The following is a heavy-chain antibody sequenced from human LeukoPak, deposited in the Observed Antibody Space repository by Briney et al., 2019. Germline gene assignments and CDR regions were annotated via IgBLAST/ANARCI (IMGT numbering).Heavy chain of an antibody. V-gene: IGHV3-23*01. Sequence: GGSLRLSCTASGFTFSSYSLNWVRQAPGKGLEWVSAISGSGGSTYYADSVKGRFTISRDNSKNTLYLQMNSLRAEDTAVYYCARGGYQLLGAFDIWGQGTMVTVSS. CDR3: ARGGYQLLGAFDI. J-gene: IGHJ3*02. CDR1: GFTFSSYS. CDR2: ISGSGGST. D-gene: IGHD2-2*01.